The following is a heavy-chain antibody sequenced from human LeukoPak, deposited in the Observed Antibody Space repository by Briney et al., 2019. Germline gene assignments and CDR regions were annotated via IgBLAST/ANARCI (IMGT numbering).Heavy chain of an antibody. Sequence: ASVKVSCKASGYTFTGYYMHWVRQAPGQGLEWMGWINPNSGGTNYAQKFQGRVTMTRDTSISTAYMELSRLRSDDTAVYYCAREYCSSTSCSRPIDYWGQGTLVTVSS. CDR3: AREYCSSTSCSRPIDY. J-gene: IGHJ4*02. V-gene: IGHV1-2*02. CDR1: GYTFTGYY. CDR2: INPNSGGT. D-gene: IGHD2-2*01.